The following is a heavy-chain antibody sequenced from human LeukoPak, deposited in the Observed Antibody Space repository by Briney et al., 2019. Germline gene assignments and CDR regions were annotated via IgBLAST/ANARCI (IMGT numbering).Heavy chain of an antibody. V-gene: IGHV3-7*01. CDR1: GFSFSNYW. CDR2: INEAGNDK. Sequence: GGSLRLSCAASGFSFSNYWMTWVRQAPGKGLEWVANINEAGNDKYYVDSVTGRFTMSRDNAKNSLYLQMNSLRVEDTAVYYCVRDATRGGDFDYWGQGTLVTVSS. J-gene: IGHJ4*02. CDR3: VRDATRGGDFDY. D-gene: IGHD3-16*01.